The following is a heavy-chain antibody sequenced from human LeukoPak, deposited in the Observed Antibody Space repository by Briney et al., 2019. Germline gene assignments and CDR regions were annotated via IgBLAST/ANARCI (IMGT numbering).Heavy chain of an antibody. CDR3: ARQVLAAGSADY. V-gene: IGHV4-59*01. Sequence: SETLSLTCTVSGGSISSYYWSWIRQPPGKGLEWIGYIYYSGSTNYNPSLKSRVTISVDTSKNQFSLKLSSVTAADTAVYYCARQVLAAGSADYWGQGTLVTVSS. CDR1: GGSISSYY. J-gene: IGHJ4*02. D-gene: IGHD6-13*01. CDR2: IYYSGST.